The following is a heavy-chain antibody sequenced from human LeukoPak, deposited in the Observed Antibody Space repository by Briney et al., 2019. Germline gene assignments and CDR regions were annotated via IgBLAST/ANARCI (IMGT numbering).Heavy chain of an antibody. Sequence: PGGSLRLSCAASGFTFSSYWMHWVRQAPGKGLVWVSRINTDGSSTSYADSVKGRFTISRDNAKNTLYLQMNSLRAEDTAVYYCAKVLLPYSYGYIDYWGQGTLVTVSS. D-gene: IGHD5-18*01. CDR1: GFTFSSYW. J-gene: IGHJ4*02. CDR3: AKVLLPYSYGYIDY. V-gene: IGHV3-74*01. CDR2: INTDGSST.